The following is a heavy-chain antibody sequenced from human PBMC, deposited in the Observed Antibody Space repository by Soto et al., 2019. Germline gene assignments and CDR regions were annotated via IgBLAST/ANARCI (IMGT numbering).Heavy chain of an antibody. J-gene: IGHJ4*02. V-gene: IGHV4-30-4*01. D-gene: IGHD3-3*01. CDR2: IYYSGST. CDR3: ARERVYYDFWSGTTYYFDY. Sequence: SETMSLTCTVSGGSISSGDYYWSWIRQPPGKGLGWVGYIYYSGSTYYNPSLKSRVTISVDTSKNQFSLELSSVTAADTAVYYCARERVYYDFWSGTTYYFDYWGQGTLVTVSS. CDR1: GGSISSGDYY.